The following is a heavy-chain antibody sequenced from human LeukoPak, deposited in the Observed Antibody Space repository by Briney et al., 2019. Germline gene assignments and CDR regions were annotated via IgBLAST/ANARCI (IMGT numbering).Heavy chain of an antibody. Sequence: SETLSLTCAVSGGSISSGGYSWSWIRQPPGKGLEWIGYIYHSGSTYYNPSLKSRVTISVDRSKNQFSLKLSSVTAADTAVYYCARGVAATKKTGYYFDYWGQGTLVTVSS. CDR3: ARGVAATKKTGYYFDY. CDR1: GGSISSGGYS. V-gene: IGHV4-30-2*01. J-gene: IGHJ4*02. D-gene: IGHD2-15*01. CDR2: IYHSGST.